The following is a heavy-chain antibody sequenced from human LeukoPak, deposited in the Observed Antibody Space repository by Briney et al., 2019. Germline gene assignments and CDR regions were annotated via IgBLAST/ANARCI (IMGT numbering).Heavy chain of an antibody. Sequence: GGSLRLSCGASGFNFSSYSMNGVRQAPEKRLEWVSSLSSSSSYIYYADSVKGRFTISRDNAKNSLYLQMNSLRAEDTAVYYCARVLIRRVIDYWGQGTLVTVSS. J-gene: IGHJ4*02. CDR2: LSSSSSYI. CDR1: GFNFSSYS. V-gene: IGHV3-21*01. D-gene: IGHD6-6*01. CDR3: ARVLIRRVIDY.